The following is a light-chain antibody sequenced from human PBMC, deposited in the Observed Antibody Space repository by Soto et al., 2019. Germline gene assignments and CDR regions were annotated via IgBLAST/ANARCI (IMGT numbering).Light chain of an antibody. CDR2: EVS. V-gene: IGLV2-14*01. Sequence: QSVLTQPASVSGSPGQSITISCTGTSSDVGGYNYVSWYQQHPGKVPKLMIYEVSNRPSGVSNRFSGSKSGNTASLIISGLQAEDEADYYCSSYTSSNSVVFGGGTKLTVL. J-gene: IGLJ2*01. CDR3: SSYTSSNSVV. CDR1: SSDVGGYNY.